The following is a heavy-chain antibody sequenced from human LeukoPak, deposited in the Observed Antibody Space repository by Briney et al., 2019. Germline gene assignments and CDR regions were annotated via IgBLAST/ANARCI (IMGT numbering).Heavy chain of an antibody. V-gene: IGHV3-21*01. CDR2: ISSSSSYI. Sequence: GGSLRLSCAASGFTFSSYSMNWVRQAPGKGLEWVSSISSSSSYIYYADSVKGRFTISRDNAKNSLYLQMNSLRAEDTAVYYYAKDLLGGTFTEGVFDIWGQGTMVTVSS. CDR3: AKDLLGGTFTEGVFDI. D-gene: IGHD1-26*01. J-gene: IGHJ3*02. CDR1: GFTFSSYS.